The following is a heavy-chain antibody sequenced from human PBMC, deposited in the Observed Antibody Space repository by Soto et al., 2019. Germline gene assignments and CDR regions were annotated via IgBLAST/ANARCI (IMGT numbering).Heavy chain of an antibody. CDR3: ARDKITGLFDY. CDR2: IYYSGST. D-gene: IGHD2-8*02. Sequence: SETLSLTCTFPRCSITSYYWSWIRQPPGKGLEWIGYIYYSGSTNYNPSLKSRVTISVDTSKNQFSLKLTSVTAADTAVYYCARDKITGLFDYWGQGTLVTVS. CDR1: RCSITSYY. J-gene: IGHJ4*02. V-gene: IGHV4-59*12.